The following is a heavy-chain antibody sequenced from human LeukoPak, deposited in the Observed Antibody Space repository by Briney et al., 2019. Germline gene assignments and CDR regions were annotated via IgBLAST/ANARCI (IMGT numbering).Heavy chain of an antibody. D-gene: IGHD3-22*01. CDR1: GFTFSSYS. CDR3: ARENYDSSGYYDAFDI. J-gene: IGHJ3*02. Sequence: GGSLRLSCAASGFTFSSYSMNWVRQAPGKGLEWVSSISSSSDYIYYADSVKGRFTISRDNAKNSLYLQMNSLRAEDTAVYYCARENYDSSGYYDAFDIWGQGTMVTVSS. CDR2: ISSSSDYI. V-gene: IGHV3-21*01.